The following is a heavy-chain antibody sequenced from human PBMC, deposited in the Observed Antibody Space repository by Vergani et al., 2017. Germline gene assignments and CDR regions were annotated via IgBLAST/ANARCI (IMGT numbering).Heavy chain of an antibody. CDR3: AAGYYYDSSGYLGS. CDR2: IIPILGIA. V-gene: IGHV1-69*04. CDR1: GGTFSSYA. D-gene: IGHD3-22*01. Sequence: QVQLVQSGAEVKKPGSSVKVSCKASGGTFSSYAISWVRQAPGQGLEWMGRIIPILGIANYAQKFQGRVTITADKSTSTAYMGLSSLRSEDTAVYYCAAGYYYDSSGYLGSWGQGTLVTVSS. J-gene: IGHJ5*02.